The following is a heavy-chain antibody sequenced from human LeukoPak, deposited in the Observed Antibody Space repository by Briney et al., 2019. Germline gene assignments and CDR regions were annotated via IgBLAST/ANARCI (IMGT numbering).Heavy chain of an antibody. CDR1: GYTFGDYA. CDR2: IKSKTDGGTT. CDR3: TTASGRYCSSTSCYADYYYYYYRDV. D-gene: IGHD2-2*01. Sequence: PGRSLRLSCTASGYTFGDYALSWFRQAPGKGLEWVGRIKSKTDGGTTDYAAPVKGRFAISRHDSKNTLHLQMNSLKTEDTAVYYYTTASGRYCSSTSCYADYYYYYYRDVGGKDTRV. V-gene: IGHV3-15*01. J-gene: IGHJ6*03.